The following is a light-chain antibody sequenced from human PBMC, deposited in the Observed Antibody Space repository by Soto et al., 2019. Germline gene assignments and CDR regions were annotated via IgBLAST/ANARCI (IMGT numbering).Light chain of an antibody. CDR3: QQSYVTPLT. Sequence: DIQMTQSPSSLSASVGDRVTITCRASQSISSYLNWYQQKPGKAPKLLISVASILQTGVPSRFSGSGSGTEFTLTISSLQPEDFATYYCQQSYVTPLTFGGGTKVEVE. CDR1: QSISSY. CDR2: VAS. J-gene: IGKJ4*01. V-gene: IGKV1-39*01.